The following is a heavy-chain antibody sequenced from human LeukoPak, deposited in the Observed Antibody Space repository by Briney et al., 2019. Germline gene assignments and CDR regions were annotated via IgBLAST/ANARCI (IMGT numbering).Heavy chain of an antibody. D-gene: IGHD2-15*01. CDR1: GFTFSSYW. J-gene: IGHJ4*02. Sequence: QAGGSLRLSCAASGFTFSSYWMHWVRQAPGKGLVWVSRINSDGSTTSYADSVKGRFTISRDNAKNTLYLQMNSLRAEDTAVYYCARAWSAATPFDYWGQGTLVTVSS. V-gene: IGHV3-74*01. CDR3: ARAWSAATPFDY. CDR2: INSDGSTT.